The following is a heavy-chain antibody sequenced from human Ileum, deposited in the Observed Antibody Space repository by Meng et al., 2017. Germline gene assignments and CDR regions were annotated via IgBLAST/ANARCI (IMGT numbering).Heavy chain of an antibody. CDR2: IFYTGTT. V-gene: IGHV4-31*03. J-gene: IGHJ4*02. CDR1: GGTLSSAGYY. Sequence: QVQLQESGPGLVKPSQTLSLTCTVSGGTLSSAGYYWSWIRQFPGKGLEWIGFIFYTGTTYYNPSLESRVTMPVDTSKNQYYLKMNSVTAADTAVYYCARDVMGIRDGAVEDYWGQGTLVTVSS. D-gene: IGHD5-24*01. CDR3: ARDVMGIRDGAVEDY.